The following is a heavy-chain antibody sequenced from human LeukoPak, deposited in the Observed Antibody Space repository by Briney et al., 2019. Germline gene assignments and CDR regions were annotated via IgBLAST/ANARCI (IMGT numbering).Heavy chain of an antibody. CDR1: GYTFTGYY. D-gene: IGHD4-17*01. J-gene: IGHJ5*02. Sequence: ASVKVSCKASGYTFTGYYMHWVRQAPGQGLEWMGWINPNSGGTNYAQKFQGRVTMTRDTSISTAYMELSRLRSDDTVVYYCARDDYGDGNWFDPWGQGTLVTVSS. CDR3: ARDDYGDGNWFDP. CDR2: INPNSGGT. V-gene: IGHV1-2*02.